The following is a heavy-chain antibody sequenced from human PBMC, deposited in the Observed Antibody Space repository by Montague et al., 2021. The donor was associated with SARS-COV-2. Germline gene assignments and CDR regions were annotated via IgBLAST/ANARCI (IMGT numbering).Heavy chain of an antibody. CDR1: GGSFSANL. CDR3: ARGGIYHGAGTYWLVDV. J-gene: IGHJ6*02. V-gene: IGHV4-34*01. D-gene: IGHD3-10*01. CDR2: INQSGRT. Sequence: SETLSLTCAVPGGSFSANLWPWIRQPPGKGLEWMGEINQSGRTNYSPSLKSRVTISLDTSKSQFSLKLTSVTAADTAVYYCARGGIYHGAGTYWLVDVWGQGTTVTVSS.